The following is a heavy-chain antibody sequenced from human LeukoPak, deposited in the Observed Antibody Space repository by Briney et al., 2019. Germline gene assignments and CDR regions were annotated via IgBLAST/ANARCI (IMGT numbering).Heavy chain of an antibody. CDR3: ARDLGGDGFNLRNWFDP. CDR2: IYYSGSR. D-gene: IGHD5-24*01. J-gene: IGHJ5*02. Sequence: SETLSLTCTVSGGSISIISSSTYYWSWIRQHPGKGLEWIGYIYYSGSRYYNPSLKSRVSISIDTSKNQFSLNLSSVTAADTAVYYCARDLGGDGFNLRNWFDPWGQGTLVTVSS. V-gene: IGHV4-31*03. CDR1: GGSISIISSSTYY.